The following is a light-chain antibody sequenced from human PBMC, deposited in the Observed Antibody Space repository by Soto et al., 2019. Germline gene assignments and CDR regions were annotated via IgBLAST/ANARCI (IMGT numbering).Light chain of an antibody. CDR1: SSNIGSNP. CDR3: AAWDASLKGV. CDR2: SDN. J-gene: IGLJ2*01. Sequence: QSVLTQPPSASGTPGQSITISCSGSSSNIGSNPVNWYLQLPGTAPKLLIYSDNQRPSGVPDRFSGSRSGTSASLAIRGLQSADEADYFCAAWDASLKGVFGGGTKVTVL. V-gene: IGLV1-44*01.